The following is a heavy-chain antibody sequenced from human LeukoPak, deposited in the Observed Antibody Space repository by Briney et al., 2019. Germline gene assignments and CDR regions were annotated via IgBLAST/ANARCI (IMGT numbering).Heavy chain of an antibody. Sequence: GGSLRLSCAASRFTFSSYSMNWVRQAPGKGLEWVSYISSSSSTIYYADSVKGRFTISRDNAKNSLYLQMNSLRAEDTAVYYCARDYGRYAAEYFQHWGQGTLVTVSS. CDR3: ARDYGRYAAEYFQH. CDR2: ISSSSSTI. V-gene: IGHV3-48*01. J-gene: IGHJ1*01. CDR1: RFTFSSYS. D-gene: IGHD4-17*01.